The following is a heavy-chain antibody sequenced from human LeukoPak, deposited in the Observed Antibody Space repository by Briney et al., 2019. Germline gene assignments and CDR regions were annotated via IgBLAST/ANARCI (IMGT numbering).Heavy chain of an antibody. CDR2: INHSGST. CDR3: ARGDSSSRPFDY. J-gene: IGHJ4*02. CDR1: GGSFSGYY. D-gene: IGHD6-13*01. Sequence: KASETLSLTCAVYGGSFSGYYWSWIRQPPGKGLEWIGEINHSGSTNYNPSLKSRVTISVDTSKNQFSLKLSSVTAADTAVYYCARGDSSSRPFDYWGQGTLVTVSS. V-gene: IGHV4-34*01.